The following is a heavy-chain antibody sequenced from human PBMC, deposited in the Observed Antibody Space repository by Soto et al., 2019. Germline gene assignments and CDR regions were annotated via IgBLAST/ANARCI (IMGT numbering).Heavy chain of an antibody. D-gene: IGHD5-12*01. CDR3: ARDRVEMATIALVAFDI. Sequence: QVQLVQSGAEVKKPGSSVKVSCKASGGTFSSYAISWVRQAPGQGLEWMGGIIPIFGTANYAQKFQGRVTVTADESTSTAYMELSSLRSEDTAVYYCARDRVEMATIALVAFDIWGQGTMVTVSS. CDR1: GGTFSSYA. CDR2: IIPIFGTA. V-gene: IGHV1-69*01. J-gene: IGHJ3*02.